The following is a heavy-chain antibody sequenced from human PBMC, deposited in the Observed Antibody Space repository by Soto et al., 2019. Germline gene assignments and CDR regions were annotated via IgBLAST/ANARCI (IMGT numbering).Heavy chain of an antibody. CDR3: ARGDYDILTGYYYYYYYMDV. CDR1: GGSISGYY. Sequence: PSETLSLTGTVSGGSISGYYWSWIRQPPGKGLEWIGYIYYSGSTNYNPSLKSRVTISVDTSKNQFSLKLSSVTAADTAVYYCARGDYDILTGYYYYYYYMDVWGKGTTVTVSS. CDR2: IYYSGST. D-gene: IGHD3-9*01. J-gene: IGHJ6*03. V-gene: IGHV4-59*01.